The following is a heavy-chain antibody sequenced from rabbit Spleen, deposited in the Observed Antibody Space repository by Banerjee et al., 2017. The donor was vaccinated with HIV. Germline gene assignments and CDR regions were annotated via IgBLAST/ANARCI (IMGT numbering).Heavy chain of an antibody. D-gene: IGHD2-1*01. CDR2: IYAGDGST. CDR1: EFDFSGYYM. Sequence: QEQLEESGGGLVKPGTSLTLSCKASEFDFSGYYMNWVRQAPGKGLDWIACIYAGDGSTRYATWAKGRFTISKTSSTTVTLQMTTPTAADTATYFCVRGGGGGGDGFDFWGPGTLVTVS. V-gene: IGHV1S45*01. CDR3: VRGGGGGGDGFDF. J-gene: IGHJ4*01.